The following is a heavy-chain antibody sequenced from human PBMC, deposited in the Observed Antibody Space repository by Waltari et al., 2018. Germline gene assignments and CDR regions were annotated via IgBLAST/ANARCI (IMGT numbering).Heavy chain of an antibody. Sequence: QVQLVQSGAEVKKPGASVKVSCKASGSTFTSYDLNCVRQSTGQGLEWMGWMNPNSGNTGYAQKFQGRVTITRNTSISTAYMELSSLRSEDTAVYYCARVSSSWFPYYYYYGMDVWGQGTTVTVSS. CDR3: ARVSSSWFPYYYYYGMDV. D-gene: IGHD6-13*01. CDR2: MNPNSGNT. CDR1: GSTFTSYD. V-gene: IGHV1-8*03. J-gene: IGHJ6*02.